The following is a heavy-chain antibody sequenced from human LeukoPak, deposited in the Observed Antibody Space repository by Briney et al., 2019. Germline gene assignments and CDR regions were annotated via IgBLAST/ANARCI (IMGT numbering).Heavy chain of an antibody. CDR1: GGPFSTYY. V-gene: IGHV4-34*01. CDR3: APIIGGYSDFAY. D-gene: IGHD5-12*01. J-gene: IGHJ4*03. Sequence: SETLSLTCAVYGGPFSTYYWSWIRQPPGKGLEWIGEITHAGRINYNPSLKSRVTISIDTSKNQFSRTLTSVTAADTAVYFCAPIIGGYSDFAYWGQGTLVTVSS. CDR2: ITHAGRI.